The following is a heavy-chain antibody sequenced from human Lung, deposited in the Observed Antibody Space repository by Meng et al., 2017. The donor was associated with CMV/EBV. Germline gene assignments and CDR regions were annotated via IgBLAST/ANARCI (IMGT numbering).Heavy chain of an antibody. CDR1: GFTFSSYA. CDR2: ISGSGGST. Sequence: ESXKISCAASGFTFSSYAMSWVRQAPGKGLEWVSAISGSGGSTYYADSVKGRFTISRDNSKNTLYLQMNSLRAEDTAVYYCARAPIPYYGMDVWGRGTTVTVSS. CDR3: ARAPIPYYGMDV. J-gene: IGHJ6*02. V-gene: IGHV3-23*01.